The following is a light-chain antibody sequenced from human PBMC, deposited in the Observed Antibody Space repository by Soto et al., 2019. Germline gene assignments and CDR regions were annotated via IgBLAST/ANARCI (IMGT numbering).Light chain of an antibody. CDR1: QSLNTR. J-gene: IGKJ1*01. Sequence: DIQLTQSPSTLSASVGDRVTLTCRASQSLNTRLAWYQQRPGKAPKLLIYKASTLKSGVPSRFSGSGSGTDFTLTISCLQSEDVATYYCQQYYSYPRTLGQGTKVDIK. V-gene: IGKV1-5*03. CDR3: QQYYSYPRT. CDR2: KAS.